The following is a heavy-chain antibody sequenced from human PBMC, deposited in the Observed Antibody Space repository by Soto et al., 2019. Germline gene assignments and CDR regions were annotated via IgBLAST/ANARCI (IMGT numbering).Heavy chain of an antibody. CDR2: ISSTTNYI. CDR3: ARESEDLTSNFDY. V-gene: IGHV3-21*06. J-gene: IGHJ4*02. CDR1: GFTFTMYS. Sequence: GGSLRLSCAASGFTFTMYSMNWVRQAPGKGLEWVSSISSTTNYIYYGDSMKGRFTISRDNAKNSLYLEMNSLRAEDTAVYYCARESEDLTSNFDYWGQGTLVTVSS.